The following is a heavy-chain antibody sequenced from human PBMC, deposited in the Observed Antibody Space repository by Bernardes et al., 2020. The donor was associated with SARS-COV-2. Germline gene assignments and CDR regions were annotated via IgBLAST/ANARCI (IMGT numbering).Heavy chain of an antibody. V-gene: IGHV4-34*01. Sequence: TLSLTCAVYGGSFSDYLWTWIRQPPGKGLEWIGRITYRGDTKYNPSLKSRVTISIDTSKSQFSLKLASVTAADTAVYYCARGAPGFWGQGTLVTVSS. CDR1: GGSFSDYL. J-gene: IGHJ4*02. CDR3: ARGAPGF. CDR2: ITYRGDT.